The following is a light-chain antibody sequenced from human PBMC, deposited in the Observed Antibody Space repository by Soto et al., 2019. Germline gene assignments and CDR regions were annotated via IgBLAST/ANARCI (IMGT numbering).Light chain of an antibody. V-gene: IGLV2-14*01. J-gene: IGLJ1*01. CDR1: SSDVGGYNY. CDR2: SVS. CDR3: SSYTSSSPYV. Sequence: QSVLTQPAPVSGSPAQSINISCTGTSSDVGGYNYVSWYQQHPGKAPTPMIYSVSNRPSGVSNRFSGSKSGNTASLTISGLQAEGEADYYCSSYTSSSPYVCGTGTKVTVL.